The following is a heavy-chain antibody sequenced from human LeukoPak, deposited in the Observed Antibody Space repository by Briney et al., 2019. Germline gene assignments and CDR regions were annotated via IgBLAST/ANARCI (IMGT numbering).Heavy chain of an antibody. V-gene: IGHV3-7*01. CDR2: IKQDGSEK. CDR1: GGSFSGYY. Sequence: ETLSLTCAVYGGSFSGYYWSWIRQAPGKGLEWVANIKQDGSEKYYVDSVKGRFTISRDNAKNSLYLQMNSLRAEDTAVYYCARDGYDFWSGYYTGYFDYWGQGTLVTVSS. J-gene: IGHJ4*02. D-gene: IGHD3-3*01. CDR3: ARDGYDFWSGYYTGYFDY.